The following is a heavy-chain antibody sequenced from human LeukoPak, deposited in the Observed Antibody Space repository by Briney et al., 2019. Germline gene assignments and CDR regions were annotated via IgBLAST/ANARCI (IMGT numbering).Heavy chain of an antibody. J-gene: IGHJ4*02. Sequence: PSETLSLTCAVYGGSFSGYYWSWIRQPPGKGLEYIGEINHRGSTNYNPSLKSRVTISLDTSKNQFSLNLSSVTAADTAVYYCARQGYYYGSGSYDYWGQGTLVTVSS. V-gene: IGHV4-34*01. CDR2: INHRGST. D-gene: IGHD3-10*01. CDR1: GGSFSGYY. CDR3: ARQGYYYGSGSYDY.